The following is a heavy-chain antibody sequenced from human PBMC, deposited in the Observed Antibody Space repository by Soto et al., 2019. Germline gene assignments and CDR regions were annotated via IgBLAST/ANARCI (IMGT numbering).Heavy chain of an antibody. V-gene: IGHV1-46*01. CDR3: AKDRVPNDSSGYYSMLLDH. CDR2: IDPTGGNR. CDR1: GYSITNNY. J-gene: IGHJ4*02. Sequence: ASVKVSCKASGYSITNNYMHWVRQAPGQGLEWMGTIDPTGGNRNYAQRFQGRLTISRDNSKNTLYLQMNSLRTEDTAHYYCAKDRVPNDSSGYYSMLLDHWGQGTLVTVSS. D-gene: IGHD3-22*01.